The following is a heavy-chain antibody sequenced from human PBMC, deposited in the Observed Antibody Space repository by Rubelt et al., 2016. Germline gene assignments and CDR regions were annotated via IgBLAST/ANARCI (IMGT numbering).Heavy chain of an antibody. V-gene: IGHV1-69*04. Sequence: QVQLVQSGAEVKKPGSSVKVSCKASGGTFSSYAISWVRQAPGQGLEWMGRIIPILGIANYAQKFQGRVTITADKSTSTAYMELSSLRSEDTAVYYCARRYSGGLYDWYFDLWGRGSLVIVSS. CDR1: GGTFSSYA. CDR3: ARRYSGGLYDWYFDL. J-gene: IGHJ2*01. D-gene: IGHD6-19*01. CDR2: IIPILGIA.